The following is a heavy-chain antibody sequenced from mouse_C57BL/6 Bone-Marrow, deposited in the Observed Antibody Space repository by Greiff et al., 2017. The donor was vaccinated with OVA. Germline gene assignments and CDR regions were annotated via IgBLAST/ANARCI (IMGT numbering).Heavy chain of an antibody. D-gene: IGHD3-2*02. V-gene: IGHV1-63*01. CDR2: IYPGGGYT. Sequence: VKLQESGAELVRPGTSVKMSCKASGYTFTNYWIGWAKQRPGHGLEWIGVIYPGGGYTNSNEKFKGKATLTADKSSSTAYMQFSSLSSEDSAIYYCATDSSGYWFAYWGQGTLVTVSA. CDR3: ATDSSGYWFAY. J-gene: IGHJ3*01. CDR1: GYTFTNYW.